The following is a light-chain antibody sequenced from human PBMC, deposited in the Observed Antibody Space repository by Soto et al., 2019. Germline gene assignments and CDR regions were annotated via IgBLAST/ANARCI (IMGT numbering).Light chain of an antibody. Sequence: QSVLTQPASVSGSPGQSITISCTGTSSDVGAYDFVPWYQQHPDKAPKLMIYEVRNRPSGVSNRFSGSKSVNTATLTISGLQAVDDTDSNRSSHTTTSTPVFGIGSKV. CDR1: SSDVGAYDF. CDR3: SSHTTTSTPV. J-gene: IGLJ1*01. CDR2: EVR. V-gene: IGLV2-14*03.